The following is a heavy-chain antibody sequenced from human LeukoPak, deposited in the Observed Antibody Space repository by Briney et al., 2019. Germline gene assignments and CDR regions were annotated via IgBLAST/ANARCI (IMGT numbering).Heavy chain of an antibody. CDR1: GYILTNYW. Sequence: GESLKISCRVSGYILTNYWIGWVRQMPGKGLEWMGFIYGGDSDTRYSPSFQGHVTISADKSISTAYLQWSSLKASDTAMYYCARMDTAMARWNYYYYYGMDVWGQGTTVTVSS. V-gene: IGHV5-51*01. CDR3: ARMDTAMARWNYYYYYGMDV. D-gene: IGHD5-18*01. CDR2: IYGGDSDT. J-gene: IGHJ6*02.